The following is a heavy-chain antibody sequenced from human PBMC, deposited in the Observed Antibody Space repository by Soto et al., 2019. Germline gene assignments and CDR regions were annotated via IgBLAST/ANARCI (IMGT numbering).Heavy chain of an antibody. V-gene: IGHV1-18*01. CDR2: VSAYNGER. CDR3: SRGTSIPASGDY. D-gene: IGHD6-6*01. Sequence: QVQLVQSGAEVKKPGASVKVSCKASGYTFTNYGINWVRQAPGQGLEWLGWVSAYNGERRYAQRVKARVIMTTDTSTPTAYMELRSLRSDDTAVYYCSRGTSIPASGDYWGQGTLVTVSS. J-gene: IGHJ4*01. CDR1: GYTFTNYG.